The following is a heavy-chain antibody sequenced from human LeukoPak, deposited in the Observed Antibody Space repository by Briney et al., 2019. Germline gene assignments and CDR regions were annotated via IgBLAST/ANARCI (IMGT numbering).Heavy chain of an antibody. CDR3: AKAPGYCSGGSCPIYY. CDR2: ISYDGSNK. Sequence: GGPLSLSCAASGFTYYSYRKLWAREAPGKGVEWVALISYDGSNKYYADSVKGRFTISRGNSKNTLYLQMNSLRAEDTAVYYCAKAPGYCSGGSCPIYYWGQGTLVTVSS. J-gene: IGHJ4*02. D-gene: IGHD2-15*01. V-gene: IGHV3-30*18. CDR1: GFTYYSYR.